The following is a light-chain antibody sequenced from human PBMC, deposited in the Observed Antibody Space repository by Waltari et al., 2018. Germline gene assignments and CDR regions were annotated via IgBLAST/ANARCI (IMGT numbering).Light chain of an antibody. J-gene: IGKJ2*01. CDR1: QRLFNRSNNKNY. V-gene: IGKV4-1*01. CDR3: QQFYGPPYT. CDR2: WAS. Sequence: DIVMTQSPDSLAVSLGERDTIICTSSQRLFNRSNNKNYLAWYQKKPGQPPKLLIFWASTRESGVPDRFSASASGTDFTLTISSLQGEDVAVYYCQQFYGPPYTFGQGTKLEIK.